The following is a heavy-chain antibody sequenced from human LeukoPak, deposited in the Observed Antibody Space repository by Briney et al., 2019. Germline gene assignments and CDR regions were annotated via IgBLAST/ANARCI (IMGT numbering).Heavy chain of an antibody. CDR1: GFTFSSSW. CDR2: IKQDGSEK. V-gene: IGHV3-7*01. J-gene: IGHJ4*02. Sequence: GGSLRLSCAASGFTFSSSWMSWVRQAPGKGLEWVANIKQDGSEKYYVDSVKGRLTTSRDNAKNSLYLQMSSLRAEDTAVYYCARDRLGCDYWGQGTLVTVSS. CDR3: ARDRLGCDY. D-gene: IGHD6-19*01.